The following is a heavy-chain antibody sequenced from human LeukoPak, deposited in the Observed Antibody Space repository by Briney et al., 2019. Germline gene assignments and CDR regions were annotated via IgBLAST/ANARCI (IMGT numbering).Heavy chain of an antibody. V-gene: IGHV1-2*02. Sequence: APVKVSCKASGYTLSDYFIHWVRQAPGQGLEWMGWINPNSGGTKYAQKFEGRVTMTRDTSISTVYMELSRLRSDDTAVYYCARMYSSNRYDYWGQGTLVTVSS. J-gene: IGHJ4*02. CDR3: ARMYSSNRYDY. D-gene: IGHD2-2*01. CDR2: INPNSGGT. CDR1: GYTLSDYF.